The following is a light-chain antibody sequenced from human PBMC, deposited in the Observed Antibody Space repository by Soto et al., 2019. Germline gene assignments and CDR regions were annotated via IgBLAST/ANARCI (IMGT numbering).Light chain of an antibody. V-gene: IGKV1-33*01. CDR2: DAS. J-gene: IGKJ4*01. CDR3: QQYDNPPLT. Sequence: DIQMTQSPSSLSASVGDRVTITCQASQDISNYLNWYQHKPGKAPRLLIYDASSLKGGVPSRFTGGGSGTDFTFTITSLQPEDIATYYCQQYDNPPLTVGGGTKVALK. CDR1: QDISNY.